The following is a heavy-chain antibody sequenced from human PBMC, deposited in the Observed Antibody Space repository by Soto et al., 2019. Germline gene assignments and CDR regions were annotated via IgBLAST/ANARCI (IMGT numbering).Heavy chain of an antibody. CDR2: IIPIFGTP. Sequence: GXSVKVSCKASGGTFGSYPISWVRQAPGQGLEWMGGIIPIFGTPNYAQKFQGRVMITADENTSTADMELSSLRSEDTAVYYCARDEPYYGMDVWGQGTTVTVSS. J-gene: IGHJ6*02. CDR3: ARDEPYYGMDV. CDR1: GGTFGSYP. D-gene: IGHD3-16*01. V-gene: IGHV1-69*13.